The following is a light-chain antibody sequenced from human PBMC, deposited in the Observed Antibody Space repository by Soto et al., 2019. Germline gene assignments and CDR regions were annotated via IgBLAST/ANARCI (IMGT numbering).Light chain of an antibody. Sequence: EIVLTQSPGTLSLSPGERATLSCRASQSVSSNYLAWYQQKPGQAPRPLIYGASSRATGIPDRFSGSGSATDFTLTISRLEPEDFAVYYCQQYGTSPPLTFGGGTKVDIK. J-gene: IGKJ4*01. CDR3: QQYGTSPPLT. CDR2: GAS. CDR1: QSVSSNY. V-gene: IGKV3-20*01.